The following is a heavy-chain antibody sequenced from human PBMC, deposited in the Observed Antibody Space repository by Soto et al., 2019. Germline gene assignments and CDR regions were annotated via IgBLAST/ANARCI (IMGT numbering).Heavy chain of an antibody. CDR3: ARNYYGSGSPGDY. CDR2: ISSSSSYI. Sequence: GGSLRLSCAASGFTFSSYSMNWVRQAPGKGLEWVSSISSSSSYIYYADSVKGRFTISRDNAKNSLYLQMNSLRAEDTAVYYCARNYYGSGSPGDYWGHGTLVTVSS. V-gene: IGHV3-21*01. J-gene: IGHJ4*01. CDR1: GFTFSSYS. D-gene: IGHD3-10*01.